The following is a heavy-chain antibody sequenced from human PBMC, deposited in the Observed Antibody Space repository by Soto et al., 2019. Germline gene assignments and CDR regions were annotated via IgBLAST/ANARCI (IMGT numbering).Heavy chain of an antibody. V-gene: IGHV3-72*01. CDR1: GFTFSDHY. CDR3: ASYSGNYYKSFNY. Sequence: EVQLVESGGGLVQPGGSLRLSCAASGFTFSDHYMDWVRRAPGRGLEWVGRVRNKANSYATEYAASVKGRFTISRDDSKNSLYLQMNSLETEDRAVYFCASYSGNYYKSFNYWGQGTLVTGSS. CDR2: VRNKANSYAT. J-gene: IGHJ4*02. D-gene: IGHD3-10*01.